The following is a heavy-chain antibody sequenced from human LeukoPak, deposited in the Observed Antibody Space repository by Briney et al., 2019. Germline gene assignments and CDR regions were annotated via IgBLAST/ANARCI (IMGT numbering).Heavy chain of an antibody. CDR3: ARATGDYLGPFDY. CDR2: INHSGST. V-gene: IGHV4-34*01. D-gene: IGHD3-16*01. Sequence: PSETLSLTCAVYGGSFSGYYWSWIRQPPGKGLEWIGEINHSGSTNYNPSLKSRVTISVDTSKNQFSLKLSSVTAADTAVYYCARATGDYLGPFDYWGQGTLVTVSS. J-gene: IGHJ4*02. CDR1: GGSFSGYY.